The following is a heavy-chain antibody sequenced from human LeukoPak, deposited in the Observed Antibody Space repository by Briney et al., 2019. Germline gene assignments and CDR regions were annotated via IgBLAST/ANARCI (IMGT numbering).Heavy chain of an antibody. J-gene: IGHJ6*03. V-gene: IGHV3-7*01. D-gene: IGHD2-2*01. CDR1: GFAFSTYW. CDR2: IKHDGSDK. CDR3: ARARRPDGVVPAARYMDV. Sequence: GGSLRLSCAASGFAFSTYWMSWVRQAPGKGLEWVAYIKHDGSDKYHVDSVKGRFTITRDNSKNSLYLQMNSLRADDTAVYYCARARRPDGVVPAARYMDVWGKGTTVTVSS.